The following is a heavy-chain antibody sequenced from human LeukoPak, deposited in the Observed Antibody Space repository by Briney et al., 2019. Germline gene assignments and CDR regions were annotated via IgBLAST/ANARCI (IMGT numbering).Heavy chain of an antibody. CDR2: IYPGDSDT. J-gene: IGHJ5*02. D-gene: IGHD2-15*01. CDR3: ARLLRYCSGGSCQGGWFDP. V-gene: IGHV5-51*01. Sequence: GESLKISCKGSGYSFTSYWIGWVRQMPGKGLEWMGIIYPGDSDTRYSPSFQGQVTISADKSISTAYLQWSSLKASDTAMYYCARLLRYCSGGSCQGGWFDPWGQGTLVTVSS. CDR1: GYSFTSYW.